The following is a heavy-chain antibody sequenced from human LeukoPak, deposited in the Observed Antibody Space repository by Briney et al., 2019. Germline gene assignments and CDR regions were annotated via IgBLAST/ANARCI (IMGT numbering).Heavy chain of an antibody. CDR3: APQQTYSPYNWFDP. CDR2: IHPDGSIT. Sequence: GGSLRLSCVGSGFTISNYWMHWVRQAPGTGLVWVSRIHPDGSITTYADSVKGRFTISRDNAKNTLYLQMNSLRAEDTAVYYCAPQQTYSPYNWFDPWGQGTLVAVSS. CDR1: GFTISNYW. D-gene: IGHD5-12*01. J-gene: IGHJ5*02. V-gene: IGHV3-74*03.